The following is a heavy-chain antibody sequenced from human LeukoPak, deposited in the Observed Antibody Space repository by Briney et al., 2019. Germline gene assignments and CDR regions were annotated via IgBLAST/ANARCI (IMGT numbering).Heavy chain of an antibody. CDR2: INHSGST. Sequence: SEILSLTCAVYGGSFSGYYWSWIRQPPGKGLEWIGEINHSGSTNYNPSLKSRVTISVGTSKNQFSLKLSSVTAADTAVYYCARGGITIFGVVTGTNWFDPWGQGTLVTVSS. CDR1: GGSFSGYY. CDR3: ARGGITIFGVVTGTNWFDP. J-gene: IGHJ5*02. D-gene: IGHD3-3*01. V-gene: IGHV4-34*01.